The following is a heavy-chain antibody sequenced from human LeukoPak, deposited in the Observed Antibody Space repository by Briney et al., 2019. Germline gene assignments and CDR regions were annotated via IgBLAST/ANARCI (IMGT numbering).Heavy chain of an antibody. J-gene: IGHJ4*02. CDR1: GFTFSTYV. CDR3: ARDHGYSGYDYYFDY. V-gene: IGHV3-33*01. D-gene: IGHD5-12*01. Sequence: GGSLRLSCAASGFTFSTYVMHWVRQAPGKGLEWVSVIWYDGSNQNYADSVKGRFTISRDNSKNTLYLQMNSLRAEDTAVYYCARDHGYSGYDYYFDYWGQGTLVTVSS. CDR2: IWYDGSNQ.